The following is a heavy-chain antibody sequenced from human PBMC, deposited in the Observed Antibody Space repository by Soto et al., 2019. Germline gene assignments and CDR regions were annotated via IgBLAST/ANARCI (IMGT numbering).Heavy chain of an antibody. D-gene: IGHD2-21*02. Sequence: EVQLVESGGGLVQPGGSLRLSCAASRFTFSSYWMSWVRQAPGKGLEWVANIKEDGSEKSYVDSVKGRFTISRDNAKNSLYLHMNSLRAEDTAVYYCARGPATCGRHCYSYFVFWGQGTLVTVSP. CDR3: ARGPATCGRHCYSYFVF. CDR1: RFTFSSYW. CDR2: IKEDGSEK. J-gene: IGHJ4*02. V-gene: IGHV3-7*05.